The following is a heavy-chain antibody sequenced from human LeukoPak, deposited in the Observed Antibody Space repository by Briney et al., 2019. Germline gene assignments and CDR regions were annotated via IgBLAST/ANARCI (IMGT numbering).Heavy chain of an antibody. J-gene: IGHJ4*02. CDR1: GGTFSSYA. D-gene: IGHD5-12*01. Sequence: ASVKVSCKASGGTFSSYAISWVRQAPGQGLEWMGGIIPIFGTANYAQKFQGRVTMTRDTAISTAYMELSRLRSDDTAVYYCAGGGRIVATYSAPLDYWGQGTLVTVSS. CDR2: IIPIFGTA. CDR3: AGGGRIVATYSAPLDY. V-gene: IGHV1-69*05.